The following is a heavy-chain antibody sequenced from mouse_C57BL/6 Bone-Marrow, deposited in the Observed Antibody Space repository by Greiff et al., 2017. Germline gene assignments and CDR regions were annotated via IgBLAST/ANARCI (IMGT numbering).Heavy chain of an antibody. Sequence: QVQLKQSGAELVRPGTSVKMSCKASGYTFTNYWIGWAKQRPGHGLAWIGDIYPGGGYTNYNEKFKGKATLTADKSSSPAYMQFSSLTSEDSAIYYCARSTDLLWDYWGQGTTLTVSS. D-gene: IGHD2-1*01. V-gene: IGHV1-63*01. J-gene: IGHJ2*01. CDR2: IYPGGGYT. CDR3: ARSTDLLWDY. CDR1: GYTFTNYW.